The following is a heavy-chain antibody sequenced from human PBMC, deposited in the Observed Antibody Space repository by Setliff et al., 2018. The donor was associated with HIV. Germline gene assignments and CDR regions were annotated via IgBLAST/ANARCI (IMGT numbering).Heavy chain of an antibody. CDR3: ARAPTGVTNAFDI. J-gene: IGHJ3*02. V-gene: IGHV4-61*09. CDR2: IYTRGST. Sequence: PSETLSLTCSVSGDSISAGSNYWTWIRQPAGKGLEWIGHIYTRGSTNYRPSLRSRVTISFDTSRNQVSLRLNSVTAADTAVYYCARAPTGVTNAFDIWGQGTMVTVSS. CDR1: GDSISAGSNY. D-gene: IGHD2-8*02.